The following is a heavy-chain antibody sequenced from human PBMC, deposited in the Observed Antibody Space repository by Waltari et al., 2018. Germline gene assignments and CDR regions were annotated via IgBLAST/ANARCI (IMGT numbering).Heavy chain of an antibody. V-gene: IGHV4-34*01. CDR3: ARGPFAFVVEPPTILGYFDY. Sequence: QVQLQQWGAGLLKPSETLSLTCVVSGGSFSGFYWTWIRQSPGQGLEWIGEINDDGSTTYHPTHRTRVSISLDTPKNQFSLKLKSVTAADTATYYCARGPFAFVVEPPTILGYFDYWGQGTPVTVSS. J-gene: IGHJ4*02. D-gene: IGHD2-15*01. CDR2: INDDGST. CDR1: GGSFSGFY.